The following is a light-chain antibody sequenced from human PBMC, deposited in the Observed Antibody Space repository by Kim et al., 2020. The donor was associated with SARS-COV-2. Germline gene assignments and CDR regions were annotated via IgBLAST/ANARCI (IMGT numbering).Light chain of an antibody. V-gene: IGLV2-8*01. CDR3: SSYAGSNNWV. CDR2: EVS. CDR1: SSDVGGYNY. J-gene: IGLJ3*02. Sequence: GHSVTLSCTGTSSDVGGYNYVSWYQQHPGKAPKLMIYEVSKRPSGVPDRFSGSKSGNTASLTVSGLQAEDEADYYCSSYAGSNNWVFGGGTQLTVL.